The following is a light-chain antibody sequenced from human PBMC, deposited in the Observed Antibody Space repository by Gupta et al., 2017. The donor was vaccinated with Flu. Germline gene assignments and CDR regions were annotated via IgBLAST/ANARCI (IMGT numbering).Light chain of an antibody. V-gene: IGLV1-47*01. J-gene: IGLJ3*02. Sequence: QSVLTQPPSASGTPGQRVMSSCSGSSSNIGSNYVYWYQQFPGAAPKLLIYNNNQRPSGVPDRFSGSKSGTSASLAISGLRSEDEADYYCAAWDDSLSGRVFGGGTKLTVL. CDR1: SSNIGSNY. CDR2: NNN. CDR3: AAWDDSLSGRV.